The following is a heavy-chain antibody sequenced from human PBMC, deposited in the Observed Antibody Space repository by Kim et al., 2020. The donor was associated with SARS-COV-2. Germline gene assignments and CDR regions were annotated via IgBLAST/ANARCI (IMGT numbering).Heavy chain of an antibody. Sequence: ASVKVSCKASGYTFTSYGISWVRQAPGQGLEWMGWISAYNGNTNYAQKLQGRVTMTTDTSTSTAYMELRSLRSDDTAVYYCAREAVVPAAIVYYGMDVWGQGTTVTVSS. V-gene: IGHV1-18*04. CDR1: GYTFTSYG. CDR2: ISAYNGNT. J-gene: IGHJ6*02. CDR3: AREAVVPAAIVYYGMDV. D-gene: IGHD2-2*01.